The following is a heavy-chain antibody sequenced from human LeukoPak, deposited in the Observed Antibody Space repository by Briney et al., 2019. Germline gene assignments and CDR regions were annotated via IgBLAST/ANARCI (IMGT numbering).Heavy chain of an antibody. CDR2: MEKELNGYAT. J-gene: IGHJ5*02. D-gene: IGHD1-26*01. V-gene: IGHV3-73*01. CDR1: GFTFSDSS. Sequence: GSLKLSCAASGFTFSDSSIHWVRQASGKGLEWIGLMEKELNGYATAYAASVRGRFTISRDDSQNTAYLQMDSLKTEDTALYYCTRDSGTYNWLDPWGQGTLVTVSS. CDR3: TRDSGTYNWLDP.